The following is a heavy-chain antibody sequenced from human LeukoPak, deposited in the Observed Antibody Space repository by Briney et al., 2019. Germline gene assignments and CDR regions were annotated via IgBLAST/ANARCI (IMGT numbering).Heavy chain of an antibody. Sequence: SGTPSLTCAVSGGSISSYSWSWIRQPPGKGLEWIGYIYYSGSTTYNPSLKSRVTISVDTPKNQFSLKLSSVTAADTAVYYCASQYYGSGSYYYGMDVWGKGTTVTVSS. CDR1: GGSISSYS. J-gene: IGHJ6*04. CDR2: IYYSGST. CDR3: ASQYYGSGSYYYGMDV. V-gene: IGHV4-59*01. D-gene: IGHD3-10*01.